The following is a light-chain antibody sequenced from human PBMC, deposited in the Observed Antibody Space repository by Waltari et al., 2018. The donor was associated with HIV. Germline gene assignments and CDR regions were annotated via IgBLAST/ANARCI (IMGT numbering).Light chain of an antibody. CDR1: QSVSSY. V-gene: IGKV3-11*01. J-gene: IGKJ5*01. Sequence: EIVLTQSPATLSLSPGERATLSCRASQSVSSYLAWYQQKPGQAPRLLIYDASNRATGIPARFSGSGSGKDFTLTISSLEPEDFAVYYCQQRSNWPGITFGQGTRLEIK. CDR2: DAS. CDR3: QQRSNWPGIT.